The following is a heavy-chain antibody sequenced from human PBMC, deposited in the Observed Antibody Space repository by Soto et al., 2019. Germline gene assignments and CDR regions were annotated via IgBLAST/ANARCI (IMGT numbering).Heavy chain of an antibody. Sequence: ASVKVSCKASGYTFTSYGISWVRQAPGQGLEWMGWISAYNGNTNYAQKLQGRVTMTTDTSTSTAYMELRSLRSDDTAVYYCARAPLANWGSDAFDIWGQGTMVTVSS. V-gene: IGHV1-18*04. CDR1: GYTFTSYG. CDR2: ISAYNGNT. CDR3: ARAPLANWGSDAFDI. D-gene: IGHD7-27*01. J-gene: IGHJ3*02.